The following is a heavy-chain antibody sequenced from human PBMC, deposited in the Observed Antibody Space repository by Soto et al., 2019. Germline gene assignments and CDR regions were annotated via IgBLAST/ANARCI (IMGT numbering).Heavy chain of an antibody. V-gene: IGHV3-21*01. CDR1: GFTFSSYS. CDR2: ISSSSSYI. CDR3: ARDYEYSSSSGVGAFDI. Sequence: EVQLVESGGGLVKPGGSLRLSCAASGFTFSSYSMNWVRQAPGKGLEWVSSISSSSSYIYYADSVKGRFTISRDNAKNSLYLQMNSLRAEDTAVYYCARDYEYSSSSGVGAFDIWDQGTMVTVSS. D-gene: IGHD6-6*01. J-gene: IGHJ3*02.